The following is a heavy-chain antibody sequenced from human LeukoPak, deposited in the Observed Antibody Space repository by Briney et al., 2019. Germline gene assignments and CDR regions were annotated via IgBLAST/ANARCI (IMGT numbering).Heavy chain of an antibody. CDR3: ARDTYSGTYLDY. CDR2: ISSGSHNI. CDR1: GYSISSSYY. V-gene: IGHV3-48*01. Sequence: ETLSLTCTVSGYSISSSYYWGWIRQPPGKGLEWVSYISSGSHNIYYADSVKGRFTISRDNAKNSLYLQMNSLRAEDTAVYYCARDTYSGTYLDYWGQGTLVTVSS. D-gene: IGHD1-26*01. J-gene: IGHJ4*02.